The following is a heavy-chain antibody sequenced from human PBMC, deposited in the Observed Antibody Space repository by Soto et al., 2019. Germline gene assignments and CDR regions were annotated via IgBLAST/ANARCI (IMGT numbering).Heavy chain of an antibody. D-gene: IGHD4-17*01. CDR1: GFTFRNYV. Sequence: PGGSLRLSCTASGFTFRNYVMSWVRQAPGKGLEWVSAISGSGGSTYYADSVKGRFTISRDNSKNTLYLQMNSLRAEDTAVYYCAKLIWPGLRYNWFDPWGQGTLVTVSS. CDR3: AKLIWPGLRYNWFDP. V-gene: IGHV3-23*01. CDR2: ISGSGGST. J-gene: IGHJ5*02.